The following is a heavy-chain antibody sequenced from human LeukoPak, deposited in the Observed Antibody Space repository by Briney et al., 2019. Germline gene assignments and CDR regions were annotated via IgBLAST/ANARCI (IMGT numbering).Heavy chain of an antibody. J-gene: IGHJ4*02. D-gene: IGHD2-21*01. CDR1: GFTFSSHW. CDR2: INRDGSEE. V-gene: IGHV3-7*01. Sequence: PGGSLRLSCAASGFTFSSHWMSWVRQVPGKGLAWVANINRDGSEEYYVDSVKGRVTISRDNAKNSLYLQMNSLRADDTPVYYCVRVLIVGSRSIFEHWGQGTLVTVSS. CDR3: VRVLIVGSRSIFEH.